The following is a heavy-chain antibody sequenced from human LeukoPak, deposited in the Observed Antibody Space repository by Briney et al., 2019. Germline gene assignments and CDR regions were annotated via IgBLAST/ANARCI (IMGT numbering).Heavy chain of an antibody. D-gene: IGHD5-12*01. CDR1: GFTFSSYW. CDR2: IKQDGSEK. V-gene: IGHV3-7*01. Sequence: GGSLRLSCAASGFTFSSYWMSWVRQAPGKGLEWVANIKQDGSEKYYVDSVKGRFTISRDNAKNSLYLQMNSLRAEDTAVYYCARDRVGYSGYEYYYYYMDVWGKGTTVTISS. J-gene: IGHJ6*03. CDR3: ARDRVGYSGYEYYYYYMDV.